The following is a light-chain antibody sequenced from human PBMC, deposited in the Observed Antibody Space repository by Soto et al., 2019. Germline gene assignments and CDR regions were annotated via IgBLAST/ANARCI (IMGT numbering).Light chain of an antibody. Sequence: EIVLTQSPGTLSLSPGERATLSCRASQSVSSSYLGWYQQKPGQAPRLLIYGASSRATGIPDRFSGSGSGADFTLTIRRLEPEDFAVYYCQQYHSSRWTFGQGTKVEIK. V-gene: IGKV3-20*01. CDR3: QQYHSSRWT. CDR2: GAS. J-gene: IGKJ1*01. CDR1: QSVSSSY.